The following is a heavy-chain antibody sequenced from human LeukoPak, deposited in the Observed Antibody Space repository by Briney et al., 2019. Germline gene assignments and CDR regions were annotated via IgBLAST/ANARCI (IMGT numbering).Heavy chain of an antibody. J-gene: IGHJ5*02. CDR2: IIPIFGTA. D-gene: IGHD5-24*01. CDR3: ARAGEMTTDPARPLNWFDP. CDR1: GYTFADYF. V-gene: IGHV1-69*13. Sequence: ASVKVSCKTSGYTFADYFIHWVRQAPGQGLEWMGGIIPIFGTANYAQKFQGRATITADESTSTAYMELSSLRSEDTAVYYCARAGEMTTDPARPLNWFDPWGQGTLATVSS.